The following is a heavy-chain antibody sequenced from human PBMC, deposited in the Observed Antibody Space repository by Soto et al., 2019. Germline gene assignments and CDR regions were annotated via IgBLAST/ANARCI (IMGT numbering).Heavy chain of an antibody. CDR3: ARVDGYTYPNDY. CDR1: GFTFSAYS. D-gene: IGHD5-12*01. V-gene: IGHV3-21*01. CDR2: ITSGSDYI. J-gene: IGHJ4*02. Sequence: GGSLRLSCAASGFTFSAYSMSWVRQAPGKGLEWVSSITSGSDYIYYADSLKGRFTISRDNAKNSLYLQIHSLRAEDTAFYYCARVDGYTYPNDYWGQGTPVTVSS.